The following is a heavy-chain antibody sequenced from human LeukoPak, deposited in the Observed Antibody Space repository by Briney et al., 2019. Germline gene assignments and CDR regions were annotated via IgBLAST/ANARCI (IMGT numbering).Heavy chain of an antibody. CDR2: IYYSGST. D-gene: IGHD2-15*01. J-gene: IGHJ4*02. Sequence: PSETLSLTCTVSAGFISSYYWSWIRQPPGKGLEWIGYIYYSGSTNYNPSLKSRVTISVDTSKNQFSLKLSSVTAADTAVYYCARGGGYCSGGSCYTYYFDYWGQGTLVTVSS. CDR1: AGFISSYY. V-gene: IGHV4-59*01. CDR3: ARGGGYCSGGSCYTYYFDY.